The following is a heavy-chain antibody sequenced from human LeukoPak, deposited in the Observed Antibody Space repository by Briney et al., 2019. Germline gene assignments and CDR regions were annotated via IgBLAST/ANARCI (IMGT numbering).Heavy chain of an antibody. CDR1: GFTFSSYG. D-gene: IGHD5/OR15-5a*01. CDR3: AKDLRPESSHYFDY. V-gene: IGHV3-30*02. J-gene: IGHJ4*02. CDR2: IRYDGSNK. Sequence: GGSLRLSCAASGFTFSSYGMHWVRQAPGKGLEWVAFIRYDGSNKYYADSVKGRFTISRDNSKNTLYLQMNSLRAEDTAVYYCAKDLRPESSHYFDYWGQGTLVTVSS.